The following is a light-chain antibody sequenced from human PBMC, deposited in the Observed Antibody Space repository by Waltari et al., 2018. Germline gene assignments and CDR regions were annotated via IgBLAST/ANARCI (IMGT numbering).Light chain of an antibody. V-gene: IGKV1D-8*01. Sequence: VIWVTQSPSLLTASTGETVTIHCRTSQDVKNYFAWYQQKPGKAPELLIYTATFLQTGVPSRFSGSGSGTDFTLTISSLQSEDFATYFCQQNYAFPRTFGQGTKVEVK. CDR1: QDVKNY. CDR3: QQNYAFPRT. CDR2: TAT. J-gene: IGKJ1*01.